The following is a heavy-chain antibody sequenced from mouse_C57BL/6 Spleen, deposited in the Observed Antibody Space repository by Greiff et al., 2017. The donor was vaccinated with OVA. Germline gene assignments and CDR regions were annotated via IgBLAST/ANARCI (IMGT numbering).Heavy chain of an antibody. CDR1: GFTFSDYG. CDR2: ISSGSSTI. J-gene: IGHJ2*01. D-gene: IGHD2-3*01. Sequence: EVKLVESGGGLVKPGGSLKLSCAASGFTFSDYGMHWVRQAPEKGLEWVAYISSGSSTIYYADTVKGRFTISRDNAKNTLFLQMTSLRSEDTAMYYCARAGGWVLPFDYWGQGTTLTVSS. V-gene: IGHV5-17*01. CDR3: ARAGGWVLPFDY.